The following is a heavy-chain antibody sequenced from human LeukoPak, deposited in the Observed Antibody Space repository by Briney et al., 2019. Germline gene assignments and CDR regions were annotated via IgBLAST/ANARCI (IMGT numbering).Heavy chain of an antibody. J-gene: IGHJ4*02. V-gene: IGHV4-34*01. CDR1: GGSFSGYY. CDR3: ARGRKQAAQYYFDY. Sequence: SETLSLTCAVYGGSFSGYYWSWIRQPPGKGLEWIGEINHSGSTNYNPSLKSRVTISVDTSKNQFSPKLSSVTAADTAVYYCARGRKQAAQYYFDYWGQGTLVTVSS. CDR2: INHSGST. D-gene: IGHD6-6*01.